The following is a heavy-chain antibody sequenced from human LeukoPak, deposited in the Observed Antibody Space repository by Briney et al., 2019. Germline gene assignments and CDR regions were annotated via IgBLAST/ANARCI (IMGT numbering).Heavy chain of an antibody. CDR1: GFTFGDYA. Sequence: GGSLRLSCTASGFTFGDYAMSWVRQAPGKGLEWVGFIRSKPYGGTTEYAASVKGRFNISRDDYKSIAYLQMNSLKTEDTAVYYCSRGQLWLRGEGSGLDYWGQGTLVTVSS. D-gene: IGHD5-18*01. CDR2: IRSKPYGGTT. J-gene: IGHJ4*02. V-gene: IGHV3-49*04. CDR3: SRGQLWLRGEGSGLDY.